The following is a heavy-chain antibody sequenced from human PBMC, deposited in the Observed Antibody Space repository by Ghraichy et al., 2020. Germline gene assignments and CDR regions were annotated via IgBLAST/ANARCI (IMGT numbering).Heavy chain of an antibody. CDR2: IYTSGST. D-gene: IGHD6-13*01. CDR1: GGSTSSYY. CDR3: ARHASSSWYWFDP. J-gene: IGHJ5*02. Sequence: ESLNISCTVSGGSTSSYYWSWIRQPPGKGLEWIGYIYTSGSTDYNPSLKSRVTISDDTSRNQFSLRLTSVTAADTAVYYCARHASSSWYWFDPWGQGTLVTVSS. V-gene: IGHV4-4*09.